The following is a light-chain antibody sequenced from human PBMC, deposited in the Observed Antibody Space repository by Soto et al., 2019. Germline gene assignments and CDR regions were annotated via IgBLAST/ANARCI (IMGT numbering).Light chain of an antibody. CDR3: SSYAGSSWV. V-gene: IGLV2-8*01. Sequence: QSALTQPPSESGSPGQSVTISCTGTSSDVGTYNYVSWYQQHPGKAPKLMIYDVSKRPSGVPYRFSGSKSGNAASLTVSGLQGEEEADYYCSSYAGSSWVFGGGSKVTVL. CDR1: SSDVGTYNY. CDR2: DVS. J-gene: IGLJ3*02.